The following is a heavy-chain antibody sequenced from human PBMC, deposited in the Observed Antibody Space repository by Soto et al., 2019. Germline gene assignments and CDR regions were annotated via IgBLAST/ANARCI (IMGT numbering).Heavy chain of an antibody. CDR2: IYYSGTT. CDR3: ASVRPAYSDL. D-gene: IGHD2-2*01. Sequence: QVQLQESGPGLVKPSQTLSLTCTVSGGSISSGDYYWSWIRQPPGKGLEWIGYIYYSGTTYYNPSLTSXVXIXIYTSKNQPSLQLSSVTPADTAVYYCASVRPAYSDLWGHGTLVTVSS. CDR1: GGSISSGDYY. J-gene: IGHJ2*01. V-gene: IGHV4-30-4*01.